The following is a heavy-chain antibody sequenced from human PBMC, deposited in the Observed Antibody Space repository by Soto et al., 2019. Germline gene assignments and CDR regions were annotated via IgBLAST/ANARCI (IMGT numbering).Heavy chain of an antibody. D-gene: IGHD1-26*01. Sequence: GASVKVSCKASGYTFTSYGISWVRQAPGQGLEWMGWISAYNGNTNYAQKLQGRVTMTTDTSTSTAYMELRSLRSDDTAVYYCAREKLSGSSVYYFDYWGQGTLVTSPQ. CDR3: AREKLSGSSVYYFDY. CDR2: ISAYNGNT. V-gene: IGHV1-18*01. J-gene: IGHJ4*02. CDR1: GYTFTSYG.